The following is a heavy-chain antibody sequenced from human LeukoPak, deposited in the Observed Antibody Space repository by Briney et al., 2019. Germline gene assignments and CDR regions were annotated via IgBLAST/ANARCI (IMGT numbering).Heavy chain of an antibody. V-gene: IGHV3-7*01. CDR3: ARIGYSSSSYDY. CDR1: EFTFSDYY. Sequence: GGSLRLSCAASEFTFSDYYMSWIRQTPGKGLEWVANIKEDATTKYYVDSVRGRFTISRDNAQNSLYLQMNSLRAEDTATYYCARIGYSSSSYDYWGQGTLVTVSS. J-gene: IGHJ4*02. CDR2: IKEDATTK. D-gene: IGHD6-6*01.